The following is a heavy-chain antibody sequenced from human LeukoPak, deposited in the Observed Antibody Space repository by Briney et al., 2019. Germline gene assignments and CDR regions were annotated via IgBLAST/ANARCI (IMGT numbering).Heavy chain of an antibody. CDR3: ARHQYSSGGPDAFGL. CDR1: GGSISSSPYY. Sequence: SETLSLTCTVSGGSISSSPYYSGWIRQPRGKGLKRIGSMSYSGSTYYNPSLKSRVTISVDTSTNHYSLKLNSVTAADTAVYYCARHQYSSGGPDAFGLWGQGTMVTVSS. CDR2: MSYSGST. V-gene: IGHV4-39*01. J-gene: IGHJ3*01. D-gene: IGHD6-19*01.